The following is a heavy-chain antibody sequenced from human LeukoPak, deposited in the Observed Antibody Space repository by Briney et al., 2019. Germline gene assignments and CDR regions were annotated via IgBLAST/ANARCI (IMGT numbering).Heavy chain of an antibody. Sequence: PGGSLRLSCAASGFTFNSYVMNWVRQAPGKGLEWVSSISSRSSSISYAGAVRGRFTISRDNSKNTLYLQMNSLRAGDTAVYYCAKDPRSTGYSSSWGQGTLVTVSS. CDR2: ISSRSSSI. CDR1: GFTFNSYV. D-gene: IGHD6-13*01. J-gene: IGHJ4*02. CDR3: AKDPRSTGYSSS. V-gene: IGHV3-21*04.